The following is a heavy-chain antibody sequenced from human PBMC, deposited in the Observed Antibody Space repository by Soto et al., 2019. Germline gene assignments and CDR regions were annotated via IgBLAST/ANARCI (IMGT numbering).Heavy chain of an antibody. V-gene: IGHV1-69*06. J-gene: IGHJ4*02. D-gene: IGHD5-18*01. CDR3: ARVGGTGGYTYGLDY. Sequence: QVQLVQSGAEEKKPGSSVKVSCKASGGTFSSYAISWVRQAPGQGLEWMGGIIPVFGTGIYAQKFQGRVTITADKSTNTAYMELSSLRSEDTAVYFCARVGGTGGYTYGLDYWGQGTLVTVSS. CDR2: IIPVFGTG. CDR1: GGTFSSYA.